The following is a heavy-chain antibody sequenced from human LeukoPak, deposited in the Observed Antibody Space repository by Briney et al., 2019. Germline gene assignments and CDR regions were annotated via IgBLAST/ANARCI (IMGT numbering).Heavy chain of an antibody. CDR1: GGSISSSSYY. Sequence: SETLSLTCTVSGGSISSSSYYWGWIRQPPGKGLEWIGSIYYSGSTNYNPSLKSRVTISVDTSKNQFSLKLSSVTAADTAVYYCARERNLAFDIWGQGTMVTVSS. V-gene: IGHV4-39*07. CDR3: ARERNLAFDI. J-gene: IGHJ3*02. CDR2: IYYSGST.